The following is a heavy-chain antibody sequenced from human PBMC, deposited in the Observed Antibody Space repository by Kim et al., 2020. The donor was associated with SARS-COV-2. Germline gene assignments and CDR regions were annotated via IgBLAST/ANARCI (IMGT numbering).Heavy chain of an antibody. CDR1: GFTFSNAG. CDR3: TTDSLTTRGWFDP. Sequence: GGSLRLSCAASGFTFSNAGMSWVRQAPGKGLEWVAGIKSKTDGGTTAYAAPGKGRFTISRNDSKSTLYLQRNSLKTKATAVYYCTTDSLTTRGWFDPWGQGTLVTVSS. CDR2: IKSKTDGGTT. V-gene: IGHV3-15*01. D-gene: IGHD4-17*01. J-gene: IGHJ5*02.